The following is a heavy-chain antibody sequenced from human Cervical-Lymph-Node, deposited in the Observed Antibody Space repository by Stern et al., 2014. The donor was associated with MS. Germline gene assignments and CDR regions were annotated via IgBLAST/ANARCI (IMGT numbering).Heavy chain of an antibody. V-gene: IGHV4-59*08. CDR3: VRQGVGTYFDY. J-gene: IGHJ4*02. D-gene: IGHD3-10*01. CDR2: ITYSGTT. CDR1: GGSFSSYH. Sequence: QLVESGPGLVKSSETLSLTCSFSGGSFSSYHWTWIRQPPGKGLEWIGYITYSGTTNYNSSLKSRVTISRDTSKNQFSLRLSSLTAADTAVYYCVRQGVGTYFDYWGEGSLVTVYS.